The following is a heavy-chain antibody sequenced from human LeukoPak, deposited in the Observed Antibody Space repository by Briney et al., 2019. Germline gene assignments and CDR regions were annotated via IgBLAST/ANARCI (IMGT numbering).Heavy chain of an antibody. J-gene: IGHJ4*02. CDR1: GFTVSSNY. V-gene: IGHV3-53*01. Sequence: GGSLRLSCAASGFTVSSNYMACVRQAPGKGLEWVSVIYSSGTTYYPDSVKGRFTISRDSSKNTLYLQMNSRRVEETAVYYCARDTVGAAGVEYWGQGTLVTVSS. CDR2: IYSSGTT. CDR3: ARDTVGAAGVEY. D-gene: IGHD2-15*01.